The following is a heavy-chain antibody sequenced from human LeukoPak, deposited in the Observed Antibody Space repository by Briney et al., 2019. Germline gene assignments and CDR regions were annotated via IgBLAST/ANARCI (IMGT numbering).Heavy chain of an antibody. CDR2: ISGSGGST. CDR3: AKGSHVYSSSWDYDY. J-gene: IGHJ4*02. Sequence: GGSLRLSCAASGFTFSSYAMSWVRQAPGKGLEWVSAISGSGGSTYYADSVKGRFTISRDNSKNTLYLQMNSLRAEDTAVYYCAKGSHVYSSSWDYDYWGQGTLVTVSS. CDR1: GFTFSSYA. V-gene: IGHV3-23*01. D-gene: IGHD6-13*01.